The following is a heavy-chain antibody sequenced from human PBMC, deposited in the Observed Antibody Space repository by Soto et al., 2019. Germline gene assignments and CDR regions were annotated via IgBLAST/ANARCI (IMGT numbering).Heavy chain of an antibody. D-gene: IGHD2-21*02. CDR2: ITGNAANT. CDR1: RFTFGGYA. Sequence: GGSLRLSCSAPRFTFGGYAMSWVRQAPGKGLEWVSGITGNAANTVYADSVKGRFTISRDNSKNALYLQLNSLRAEDTAVYFCAKAARHCGGDCYSYYFDSWGQGALVTVSS. V-gene: IGHV3-23*01. CDR3: AKAARHCGGDCYSYYFDS. J-gene: IGHJ4*02.